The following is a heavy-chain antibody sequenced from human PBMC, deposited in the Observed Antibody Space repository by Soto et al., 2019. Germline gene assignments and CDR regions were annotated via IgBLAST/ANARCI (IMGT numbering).Heavy chain of an antibody. Sequence: QVQLVQSGAEVKKPGSSVKVSCKASGGTFSSYTISWVRQAPGQGLEWMGRIIPILGIANYAQKFQGRVTITADKSTSTAYMELSSLRSEDTAVYYCARSDWQQEYFQHWGQGTLVTVSS. CDR2: IIPILGIA. J-gene: IGHJ1*01. D-gene: IGHD6-13*01. CDR3: ARSDWQQEYFQH. V-gene: IGHV1-69*02. CDR1: GGTFSSYT.